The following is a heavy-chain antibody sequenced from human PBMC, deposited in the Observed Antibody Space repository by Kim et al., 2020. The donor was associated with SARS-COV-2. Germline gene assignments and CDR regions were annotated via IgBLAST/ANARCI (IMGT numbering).Heavy chain of an antibody. D-gene: IGHD6-19*01. J-gene: IGHJ4*02. CDR3: RGSGWPLDY. Sequence: GGSLRLSCAASGFTFSSYWMSWVRQAPGKGLEWLANINEDGSEKYYVDSVKGRFTISRDNAKNSVYLQMNSLRAGDTAVYYCRGSGWPLDYWGQGNTVT. CDR2: INEDGSEK. CDR1: GFTFSSYW. V-gene: IGHV3-7*01.